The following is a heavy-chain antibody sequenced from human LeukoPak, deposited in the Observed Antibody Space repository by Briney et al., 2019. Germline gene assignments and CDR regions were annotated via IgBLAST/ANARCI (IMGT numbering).Heavy chain of an antibody. J-gene: IGHJ4*02. CDR3: AKRTDSDYGDC. CDR1: GFTFSSYG. V-gene: IGHV3-23*01. Sequence: PGGSLRLSCAASGFTFSSYGMSWVRQAPGKGLEWVSSISYIGDKMFYADSVKGRFTISRDNSKKTLYLQMNSLRAEDTAVYYCAKRTDSDYGDCWGQGTLVTVSS. CDR2: ISYIGDKM. D-gene: IGHD2/OR15-2a*01.